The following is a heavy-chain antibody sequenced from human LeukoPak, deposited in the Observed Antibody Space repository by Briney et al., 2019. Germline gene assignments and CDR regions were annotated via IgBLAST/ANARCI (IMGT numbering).Heavy chain of an antibody. J-gene: IGHJ5*02. D-gene: IGHD4-17*01. CDR2: IYSSGST. V-gene: IGHV4-4*07. CDR1: GGSISSYY. Sequence: SETPSLTCTVSGGSISSYYWSWMRQPAGKGLEWIGRIYSSGSTKYNPSLKSRVTMSVDTSKNQFSLKLSSVTAADTAVYYCARDKTGDYGDLNWFDPWGQGTLVTVSS. CDR3: ARDKTGDYGDLNWFDP.